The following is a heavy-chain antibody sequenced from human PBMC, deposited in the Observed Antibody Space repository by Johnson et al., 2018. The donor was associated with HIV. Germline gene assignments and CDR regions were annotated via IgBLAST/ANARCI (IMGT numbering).Heavy chain of an antibody. CDR1: GFTFSNYP. Sequence: QVQLVESGGGVVRPGRSLRLSCAASGFTFSNYPMHWVRQAPGKGLEWVAVISFDGSNKFYADSVKGRFTISRDNSKNTLYLQMSSLRAEDTAVYYCAKCRGLGARGAFDIWGQGTMVTVSS. CDR2: ISFDGSNK. CDR3: AKCRGLGARGAFDI. V-gene: IGHV3-30*04. D-gene: IGHD5-12*01. J-gene: IGHJ3*02.